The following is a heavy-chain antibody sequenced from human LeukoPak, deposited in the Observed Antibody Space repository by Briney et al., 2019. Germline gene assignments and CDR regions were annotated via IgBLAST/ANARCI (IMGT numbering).Heavy chain of an antibody. CDR2: IYYSGTT. CDR1: GGSISSYY. J-gene: IGHJ4*02. CDR3: AKHYMGSSYNHGLDC. D-gene: IGHD3-10*01. V-gene: IGHV4-59*05. Sequence: SETLSLVCTVSGGSISSYYWSWIRRPPGKGLEWIGSIYYSGTTYYNPSLKSRVTISVDTSKNQFSLKLSSVTAADTALYYCAKHYMGSSYNHGLDCWGQGTLVTVSS.